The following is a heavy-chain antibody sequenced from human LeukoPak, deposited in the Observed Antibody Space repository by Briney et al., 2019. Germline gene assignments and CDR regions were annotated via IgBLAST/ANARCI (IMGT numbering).Heavy chain of an antibody. CDR1: GGSISGYF. D-gene: IGHD6-13*01. J-gene: IGHJ5*02. V-gene: IGHV4-30-2*01. Sequence: SSETLSLTCTVSGGSISGYFWSWIRQPPGKGLEWIGYIYHSGSTYYNPSLKSRITISVDRSKNQFSLKLSSVTAADTAVYYCAREHSAFFDPWGQGTLVTVSS. CDR2: IYHSGST. CDR3: AREHSAFFDP.